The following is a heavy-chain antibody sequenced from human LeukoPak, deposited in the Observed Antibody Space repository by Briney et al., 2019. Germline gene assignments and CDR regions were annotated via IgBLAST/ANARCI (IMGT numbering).Heavy chain of an antibody. CDR1: GFTFNTYS. V-gene: IGHV3-21*01. CDR2: ISSSSSYI. D-gene: IGHD2-2*01. CDR3: VRDSQRRFDY. Sequence: GGSLRLSCEASGFTFNTYSMNWARQAPGKGLEWVSSISSSSSYIYYTDSVKGRFTISRDNAKNSLYLHMNSLRPEDTAVYYCVRDSQRRFDYWGHGTLVTVSS. J-gene: IGHJ4*01.